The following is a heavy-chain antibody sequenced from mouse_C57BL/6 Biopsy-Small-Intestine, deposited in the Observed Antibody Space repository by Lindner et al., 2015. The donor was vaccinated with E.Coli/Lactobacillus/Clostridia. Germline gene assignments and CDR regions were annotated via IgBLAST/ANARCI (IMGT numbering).Heavy chain of an antibody. Sequence: VQLQESGPELVKPGASVKMSCKASGYTFTDYNIHWVKQSHGKSLEWIGYINPNNGGTSYNQKFKGKATLTVNKSSSTAYMELRSLTSEDSAVYYCAPYGYDFDYWGQGTTLTVSS. D-gene: IGHD2-2*01. J-gene: IGHJ2*01. CDR2: INPNNGGT. CDR1: GYTFTDYN. CDR3: APYGYDFDY. V-gene: IGHV1-22*01.